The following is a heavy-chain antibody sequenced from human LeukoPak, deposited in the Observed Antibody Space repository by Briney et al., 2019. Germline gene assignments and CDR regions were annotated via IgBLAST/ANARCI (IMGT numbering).Heavy chain of an antibody. D-gene: IGHD3-22*01. J-gene: IGHJ4*02. CDR3: ARASIGYYQVWGSDY. CDR2: IYSGGST. V-gene: IGHV3-53*01. Sequence: GGSLRLSCAASGFTVSSNYMSWVRQAQGRGLGGVPVIYSGGSTYYADSVKGRFTISRDNSKNTLYLQMNSLRAEDTAVYYCARASIGYYQVWGSDYWGQGTLVTVSS. CDR1: GFTVSSNY.